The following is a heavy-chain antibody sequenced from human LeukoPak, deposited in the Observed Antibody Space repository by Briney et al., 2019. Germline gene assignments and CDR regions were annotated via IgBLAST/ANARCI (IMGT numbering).Heavy chain of an antibody. D-gene: IGHD1/OR15-1a*01. CDR2: IIPIFGTA. Sequence: SVKVSCKASGGTFSSYAISWVRQAPGQGLEWMGGIIPIFGTANYAQKFQGRVTMTRDTSISTAYMELSRLRSDDTAVYYCARASRTGKTGVLDYWGQGTLVTVSS. J-gene: IGHJ4*02. CDR3: ARASRTGKTGVLDY. CDR1: GGTFSSYA. V-gene: IGHV1-69*05.